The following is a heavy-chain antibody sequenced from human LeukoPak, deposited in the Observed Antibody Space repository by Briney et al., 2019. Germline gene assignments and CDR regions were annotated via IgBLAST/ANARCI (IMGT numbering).Heavy chain of an antibody. J-gene: IGHJ1*01. V-gene: IGHV5-51*01. Sequence: GESLKISCKGSGYSFTSYWIGWVRQMPGKGLEWMGIIYPGDSDTRYSPSFQGQVTISADKSISTAYLQWSSLKASDTAMYYCARLGIAAAGHAEYFQHWGQGTLVTVSS. CDR2: IYPGDSDT. CDR1: GYSFTSYW. D-gene: IGHD6-13*01. CDR3: ARLGIAAAGHAEYFQH.